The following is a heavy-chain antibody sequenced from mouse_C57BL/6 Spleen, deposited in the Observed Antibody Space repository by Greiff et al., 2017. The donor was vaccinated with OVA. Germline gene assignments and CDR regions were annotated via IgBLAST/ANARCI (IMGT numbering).Heavy chain of an antibody. D-gene: IGHD2-4*01. CDR2: INYDGSST. V-gene: IGHV5-16*01. J-gene: IGHJ4*01. CDR3: AREGGGYDYGSMDY. CDR1: GFTFSDYY. Sequence: EVKLMESEGGLVQPGSSMKLSCTASGFTFSDYYMAWVRQVPEKGLEWVANINYDGSSTYYLDSLKSRFIISRDNAKNILYLQMSSLKSEDTATYYCAREGGGYDYGSMDYWGQGTSVTVSS.